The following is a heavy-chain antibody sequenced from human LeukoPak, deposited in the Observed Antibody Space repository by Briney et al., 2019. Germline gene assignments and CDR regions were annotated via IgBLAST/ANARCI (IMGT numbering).Heavy chain of an antibody. D-gene: IGHD1-20*01. CDR2: ISSSGGST. CDR1: GFTFSSYA. V-gene: IGHV3-23*01. CDR3: AKALTGTKAFDI. Sequence: GGSLRLSCAASGFTFSSYAMNWVRQAPGKGLQWVSHISSSGGSTYYAGSVKGRFTISRDNSKNTLYLQMNSLRAEDTAVYYCAKALTGTKAFDIWGQGTMVTVSS. J-gene: IGHJ3*02.